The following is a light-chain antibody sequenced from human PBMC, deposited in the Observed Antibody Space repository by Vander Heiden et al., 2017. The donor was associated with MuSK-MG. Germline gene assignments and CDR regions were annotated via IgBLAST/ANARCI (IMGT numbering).Light chain of an antibody. J-gene: IGKJ3*01. CDR1: QDITTY. V-gene: IGKV1-16*02. CDR3: QQDSSFPFT. CDR2: AAS. Sequence: DIQMTQVPSSLSASIGDRVTITCRATQDITTYLAWFQQKPGKAPKSLIYAASSLQNGVPSKLSGSASGTEFTLTISILQPEACAIYYCQQDSSFPFTFGHGTKVDIK.